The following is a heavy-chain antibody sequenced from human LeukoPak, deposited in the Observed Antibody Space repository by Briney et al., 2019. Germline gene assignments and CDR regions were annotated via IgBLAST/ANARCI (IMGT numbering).Heavy chain of an antibody. CDR3: ARRLSYYYDSSGYQFDP. Sequence: ASVKVSCKASGYTFTSYGISWVRQAPGQGLEWMGWISAYNGNTNYAQKLQGRVTMTTDTSTSTAYMELRSLRSDDTAVYYCARRLSYYYDSSGYQFDPWGQGTLFTVSS. D-gene: IGHD3-22*01. J-gene: IGHJ5*02. CDR2: ISAYNGNT. V-gene: IGHV1-18*01. CDR1: GYTFTSYG.